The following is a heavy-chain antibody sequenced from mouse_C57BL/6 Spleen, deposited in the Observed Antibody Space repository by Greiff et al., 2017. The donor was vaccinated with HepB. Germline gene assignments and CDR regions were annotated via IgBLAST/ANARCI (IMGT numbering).Heavy chain of an antibody. CDR3: ASPNAYYAMDY. V-gene: IGHV1-82*01. Sequence: VQLQQSGPELVKPGASVKISCKASGYAFSSSWMNWVKQRPGKGLEWIGRIYPGDGDTNYNGKFKGKATLTADKSSSTAYMQLSSLTSEDSAVYFCASPNAYYAMDYWGQGTSVTVSS. CDR2: IYPGDGDT. J-gene: IGHJ4*01. CDR1: GYAFSSSW.